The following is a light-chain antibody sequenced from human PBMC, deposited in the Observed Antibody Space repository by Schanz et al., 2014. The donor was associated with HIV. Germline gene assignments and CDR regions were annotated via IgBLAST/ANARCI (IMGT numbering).Light chain of an antibody. CDR3: CSYAGSYPPLYV. J-gene: IGLJ1*01. V-gene: IGLV2-23*02. Sequence: QSALTQPASVSGSPGQSITISCTGTNSDVGSYDLVSWYQQHPGKAPKLMIYEVNKRPSGVSNRFSGSKSGNTASLTISGLQAEDEAEYYCCSYAGSYPPLYVFGTGTKLTVL. CDR2: EVN. CDR1: NSDVGSYDL.